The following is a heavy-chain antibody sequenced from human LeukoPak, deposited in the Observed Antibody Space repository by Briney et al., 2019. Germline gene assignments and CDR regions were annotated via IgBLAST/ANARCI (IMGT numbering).Heavy chain of an antibody. V-gene: IGHV3-30*18. CDR3: AKEYYYDSSGYYLTDY. D-gene: IGHD3-22*01. J-gene: IGHJ4*02. CDR2: ISYDGSNK. CDR1: GFTFSSYG. Sequence: GGSPRLSCAASGFTFSSYGMHRVRQAPGKGLEWVAVISYDGSNKYYADSVKGRFTISRDNSKDTLYLQMNSLRAEDTAVYYCAKEYYYDSSGYYLTDYWGQGTLVTVSS.